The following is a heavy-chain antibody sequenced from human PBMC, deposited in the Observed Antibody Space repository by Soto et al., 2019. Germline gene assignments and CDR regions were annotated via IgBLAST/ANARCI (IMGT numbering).Heavy chain of an antibody. CDR2: GSA. D-gene: IGHD2-15*01. CDR3: AREGPPDIAWFDP. J-gene: IGHJ5*02. CDR1: GGTFSIYT. Sequence: QVQLVQSGAEVKKPGSSVKVSCKASGGTFSIYTISWVRQAPGQGLEWMGGSANSAQKFQGRLTVTADESTSTVYLEFSSLPSEDTAVYYCAREGPPDIAWFDPWCQGTLVSVSS. V-gene: IGHV1-69*01.